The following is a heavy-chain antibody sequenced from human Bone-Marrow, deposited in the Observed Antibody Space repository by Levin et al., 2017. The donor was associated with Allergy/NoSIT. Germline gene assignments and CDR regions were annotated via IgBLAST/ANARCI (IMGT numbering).Heavy chain of an antibody. J-gene: IGHJ4*02. CDR2: IIPIFGTA. D-gene: IGHD6-13*01. CDR3: ARDDYRHSSSWFHYYFDY. CDR1: GGTFSSYA. V-gene: IGHV1-69*13. Sequence: GASVKVSCKASGGTFSSYAISWVRQAPGQGLEWMGGIIPIFGTANYAQKFQGRVTITADESTSTAYMELSSLRSEDTAVYYCARDDYRHSSSWFHYYFDYWGQGTLVTVSS.